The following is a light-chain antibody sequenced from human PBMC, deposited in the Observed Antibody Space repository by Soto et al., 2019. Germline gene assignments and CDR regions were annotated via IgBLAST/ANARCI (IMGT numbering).Light chain of an antibody. CDR3: QQYAHSPLT. V-gene: IGKV3D-20*01. CDR1: QSIDKNY. Sequence: EIVLTQSPATLSLSPGERATLSCGASQSIDKNYLGWYQQKPGLAPRLLIYDVSNRATGIPDRFSGSGSGTDFTLTITRLEPEDLAVYYCQQYAHSPLTFGGGTKVEIK. J-gene: IGKJ4*01. CDR2: DVS.